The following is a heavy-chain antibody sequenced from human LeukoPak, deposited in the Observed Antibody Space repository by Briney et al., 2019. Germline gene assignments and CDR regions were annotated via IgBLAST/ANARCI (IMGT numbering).Heavy chain of an antibody. J-gene: IGHJ4*02. V-gene: IGHV1-3*04. CDR2: INTGNGDT. CDR1: GYTFTSYA. D-gene: IGHD3-3*01. CDR3: QRVTIFGVVIDFDY. Sequence: ASVKVSCKASGYTFTSYAIHWVRQAPGQRLEWLGWINTGNGDTRYSQTFQARVTIISDTSTATAYMELRGLRSDDTAVYYCQRVTIFGVVIDFDYWGQGTLVAVSS.